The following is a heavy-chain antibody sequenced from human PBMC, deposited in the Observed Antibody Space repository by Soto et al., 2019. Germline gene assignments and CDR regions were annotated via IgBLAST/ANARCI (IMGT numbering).Heavy chain of an antibody. D-gene: IGHD2-8*02. J-gene: IGHJ4*02. CDR1: GTSISGDYW. CDR2: ISSGGAT. V-gene: IGHV4-28*01. CDR3: TRRTGGYYFFEY. Sequence: QVQLQESGPGLVKPSDTLSLTCAVSGTSISGDYWWGWIRQTPGKGLEGIGDISSGGATHYNPSLGSRLTMSVDTSRSQLSLKLSSVTAVDAALYYCTRRTGGYYFFEYWGRGTLVTVSS.